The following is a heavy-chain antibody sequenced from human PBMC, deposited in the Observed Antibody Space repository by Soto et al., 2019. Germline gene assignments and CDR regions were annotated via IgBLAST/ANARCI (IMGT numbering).Heavy chain of an antibody. V-gene: IGHV4-61*01. D-gene: IGHD6-13*01. CDR2: IYYSGST. CDR1: GGSVSSGSYY. Sequence: PSETLSLTCTVSGGSVSSGSYYWSWIRQPPGKGLEWIGYIYYSGSTNYNPSLKSRVTISIDTSKNQFSLKLSSVTAADTAVYYCARDFRSRDSSSWYRGVDYYYYGMDVWGQGTTVTVSS. J-gene: IGHJ6*02. CDR3: ARDFRSRDSSSWYRGVDYYYYGMDV.